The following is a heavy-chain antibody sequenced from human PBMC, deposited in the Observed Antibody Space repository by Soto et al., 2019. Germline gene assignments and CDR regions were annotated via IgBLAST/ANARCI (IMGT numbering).Heavy chain of an antibody. CDR2: IIPISGGT. CDR3: ARSSSSQDYYYYYGMDV. J-gene: IGHJ6*02. Sequence: SVKVSCKASGGTFSSYTISWVRQAPGQGLEWMGWIIPISGGTNYAQKFQGRVTMTRDTSTSTVYMELSSLRSEDTAVYYCARSSSSQDYYYYYGMDVWGQGTTVTVSS. V-gene: IGHV1-69*02. CDR1: GGTFSSYT. D-gene: IGHD6-6*01.